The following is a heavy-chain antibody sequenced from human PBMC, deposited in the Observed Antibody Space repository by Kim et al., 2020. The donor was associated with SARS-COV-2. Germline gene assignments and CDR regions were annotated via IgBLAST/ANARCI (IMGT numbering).Heavy chain of an antibody. V-gene: IGHV1-3*01. CDR2: INAGNGNT. CDR1: GYTFTSYA. CDR3: AGSSGWYNNWFDP. D-gene: IGHD6-19*01. J-gene: IGHJ5*02. Sequence: ASVKVSCKASGYTFTSYAMHWVRQAPGQRLEWMGWINAGNGNTKYSQKFQGRVTITRDTSASTAYMELSSLRSEDTGVYYCAGSSGWYNNWFDPWGQGTLVTVSS.